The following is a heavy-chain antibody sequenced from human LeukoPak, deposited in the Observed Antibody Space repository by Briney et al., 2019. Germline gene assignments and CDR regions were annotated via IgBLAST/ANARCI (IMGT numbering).Heavy chain of an antibody. CDR2: IYYSGNP. D-gene: IGHD3-10*01. CDR3: ARHENGDNYFDN. J-gene: IGHJ4*02. V-gene: IGHV4-39*01. CDR1: GGSIISSSYY. Sequence: SETLSLTCTVSGGSIISSSYYWGWIRQPPGRGLEWIGNIYYSGNPYYDPSLKSRVTISVDTSKNQFSLKLSSVTAADTAVYYCARHENGDNYFDNWGQGTLVSVSA.